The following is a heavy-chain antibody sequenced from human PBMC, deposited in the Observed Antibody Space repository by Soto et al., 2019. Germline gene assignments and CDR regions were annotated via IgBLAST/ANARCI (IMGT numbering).Heavy chain of an antibody. D-gene: IGHD3-3*01. CDR3: ARDSGSGYMAFDY. V-gene: IGHV4-4*02. Sequence: QVQLQESGPGLVKPSGTLSLTCDVSSGSISSSNWWSWVRQPPGKGLEWIGEIYHSGSTNYNPSLKSRVTISVDKSNNQFSLKLSSVTAADTAVYYCARDSGSGYMAFDYWGQGTLVTVSS. J-gene: IGHJ4*02. CDR1: SGSISSSNW. CDR2: IYHSGST.